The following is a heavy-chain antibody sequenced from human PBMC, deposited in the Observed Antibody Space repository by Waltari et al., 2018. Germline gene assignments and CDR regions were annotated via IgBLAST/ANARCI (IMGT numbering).Heavy chain of an antibody. Sequence: GSTYYNPSLKSRVTISVDTSKNQFSLKLSSVTAADTAVYYCARPMYYDFWSGYSYDAFDIWGQGTMVTVSS. CDR2: GST. J-gene: IGHJ3*02. V-gene: IGHV4-39*01. D-gene: IGHD3-3*01. CDR3: ARPMYYDFWSGYSYDAFDI.